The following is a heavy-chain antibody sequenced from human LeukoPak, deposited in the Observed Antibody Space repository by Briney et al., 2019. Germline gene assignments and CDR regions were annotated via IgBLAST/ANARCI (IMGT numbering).Heavy chain of an antibody. D-gene: IGHD4-17*01. V-gene: IGHV3-74*01. CDR2: INSDGTST. CDR1: GFTFSSYW. CDR3: ARSNYGDYV. J-gene: IGHJ4*02. Sequence: GGFLRLSCAASGFTFSSYWMHWVRQAPGKGLVWVSRINSDGTSTSYADSVKGRFTISRDNAKNTLYLQMNSLTAEDTAVYYCARSNYGDYVWGQGTLVTVSS.